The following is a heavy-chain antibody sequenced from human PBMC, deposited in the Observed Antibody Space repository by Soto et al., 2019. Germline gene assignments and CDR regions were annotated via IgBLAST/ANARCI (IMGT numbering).Heavy chain of an antibody. V-gene: IGHV4-59*01. CDR1: GGTISSYD. Sequence: AETLSLTCAVSGGTISSYDWSWIRQTPGKGLEWIGYIYYSGSTNYNPSLKSRVTISVDTSKNQFSLKLSSVAAADTAVYYCARSYRRYCSGGSCYSYYYYYMDVWGKGTTVTVSS. CDR2: IYYSGST. J-gene: IGHJ6*03. D-gene: IGHD2-15*01. CDR3: ARSYRRYCSGGSCYSYYYYYMDV.